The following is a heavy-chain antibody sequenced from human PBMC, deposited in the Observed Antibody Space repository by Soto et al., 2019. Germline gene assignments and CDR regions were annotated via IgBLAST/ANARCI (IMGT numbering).Heavy chain of an antibody. V-gene: IGHV3-30*18. CDR1: GFTFSSYG. D-gene: IGHD6-19*01. Sequence: GGSLRLSCAASGFTFSSYGMHWVRQAPGKGLEWVAVISYDGSNKYYADSVKGRFTISRDNSKNTLYLQMSSLRAEDTAVYYCVKDGSSGWPYYYGMDVWGQGTTVTVS. J-gene: IGHJ6*02. CDR2: ISYDGSNK. CDR3: VKDGSSGWPYYYGMDV.